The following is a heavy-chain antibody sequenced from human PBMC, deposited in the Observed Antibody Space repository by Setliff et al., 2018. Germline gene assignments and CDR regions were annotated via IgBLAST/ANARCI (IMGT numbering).Heavy chain of an antibody. V-gene: IGHV3-33*08. Sequence: PGGSLRLSCAASGFTFSTYRMHWVRQAPGKGLEWVAVIWDDGGNKYHADSVKGRFTISRDNSKNTVYLQMNSLRPEDTAVYYCARTCSGSGCYAGLESWGQGTPVTVSS. J-gene: IGHJ5*02. CDR1: GFTFSTYR. D-gene: IGHD2-15*01. CDR3: ARTCSGSGCYAGLES. CDR2: IWDDGGNK.